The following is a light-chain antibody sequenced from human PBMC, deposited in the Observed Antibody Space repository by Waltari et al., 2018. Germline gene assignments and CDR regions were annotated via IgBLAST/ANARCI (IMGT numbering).Light chain of an antibody. CDR3: QQCNNSPPT. V-gene: IGKV3-11*01. Sequence: EIVLTQSPATLYLSLGEGATLSCRASQSVSSQLVWYQQKRGQAPRLLISDASNRATGIPARFSGSGSGTDFTLTISSLEPEDFAVYYCQQCNNSPPTFGQGTKVEIK. J-gene: IGKJ1*01. CDR1: QSVSSQ. CDR2: DAS.